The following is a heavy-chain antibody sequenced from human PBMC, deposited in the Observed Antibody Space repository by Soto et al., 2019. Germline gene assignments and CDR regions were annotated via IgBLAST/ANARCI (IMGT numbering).Heavy chain of an antibody. CDR2: ISFDGDKK. D-gene: IGHD4-17*01. J-gene: IGHJ6*02. V-gene: IGHV3-30-3*01. Sequence: GGSLRLSCAASGFTFKIYALHRVRQAPGKGLEWVSVISFDGDKKYYADSVKRRFTISRDNFKHTLYLQMNNLNIEDAALYFSAREDDYGYRSFNYGLDVWGQGTTVTFSS. CDR3: AREDDYGYRSFNYGLDV. CDR1: GFTFKIYA.